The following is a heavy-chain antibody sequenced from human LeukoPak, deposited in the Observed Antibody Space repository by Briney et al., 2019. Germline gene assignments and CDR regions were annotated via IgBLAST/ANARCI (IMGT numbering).Heavy chain of an antibody. D-gene: IGHD3-22*01. Sequence: PSETLSLTCTVSGGSISSYYWSWIRQPPGKGLEWIGYIYYSGSTNYNPSLKSRVTISVDTSKNQFSLKLSSVTAAVTAVYYCARDQYYYDSSGYYFGWFDPWGQGTLVTVSS. CDR3: ARDQYYYDSSGYYFGWFDP. V-gene: IGHV4-59*01. J-gene: IGHJ5*02. CDR2: IYYSGST. CDR1: GGSISSYY.